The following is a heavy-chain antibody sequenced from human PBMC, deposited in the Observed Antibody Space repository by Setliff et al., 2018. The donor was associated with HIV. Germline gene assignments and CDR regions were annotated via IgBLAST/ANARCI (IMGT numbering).Heavy chain of an antibody. CDR3: ARGVGAAGDY. J-gene: IGHJ4*02. CDR1: GYTFSSYG. D-gene: IGHD1-26*01. CDR2: MDPSSAAT. V-gene: IGHV1-8*02. Sequence: GASVKVSCKASGYTFSSYGISWVRQAPGQGVEWLGWMDPSSAATGYAQKFQGRVTLTRDTSINTAYMELSSLTSDDTAVYYCARGVGAAGDYWGQGTQVTVSS.